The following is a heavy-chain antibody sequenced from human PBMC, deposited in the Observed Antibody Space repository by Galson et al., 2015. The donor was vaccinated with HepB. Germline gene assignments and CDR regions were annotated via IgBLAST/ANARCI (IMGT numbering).Heavy chain of an antibody. V-gene: IGHV4-59*12. CDR3: ARNNYFDY. Sequence: SETLSLTCTVSGASISSYYWTWIRQPPGRGLEWIGYIYYSGSTNYNPSLRSRVTMSVDTSKNQFSLKVSSVTAADTAVYYCARNNYFDYWGQGTLVTVSS. J-gene: IGHJ4*02. CDR1: GASISSYY. CDR2: IYYSGST.